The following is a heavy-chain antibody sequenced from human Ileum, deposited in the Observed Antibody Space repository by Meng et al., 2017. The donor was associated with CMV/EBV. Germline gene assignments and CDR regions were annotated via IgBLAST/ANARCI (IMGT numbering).Heavy chain of an antibody. D-gene: IGHD3-16*01. CDR3: AGGLIAFGEAVLES. CDR2: IYFDENT. V-gene: IGHV4-30-4*01. J-gene: IGHJ4*02. Sequence: SGGYIVSSDRSWSWIQQSPEKCLGWLSCIYFDENTQYKPSLQSRVSISVDTSNNQSSLKVNSVTAADTAVYYCAGGLIAFGEAVLESWGQGTLVTVSS. CDR1: GGYIVSSDRS.